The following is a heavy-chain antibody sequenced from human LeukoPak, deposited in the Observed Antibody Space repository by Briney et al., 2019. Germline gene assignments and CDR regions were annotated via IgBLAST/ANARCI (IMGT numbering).Heavy chain of an antibody. D-gene: IGHD3-22*01. J-gene: IGHJ4*02. CDR2: IKSKTDGGTT. V-gene: IGHV3-15*07. Sequence: GGSLRLSCAASGFTFSNAWMNWVRQAPGKGLEWVGRIKSKTDGGTTDYAAPVKGRFTISRDDSKNTLYLQMNSLKTEDSAVYYCSTTYYYDSSEGYWGQGTLVTVSS. CDR1: GFTFSNAW. CDR3: STTYYYDSSEGY.